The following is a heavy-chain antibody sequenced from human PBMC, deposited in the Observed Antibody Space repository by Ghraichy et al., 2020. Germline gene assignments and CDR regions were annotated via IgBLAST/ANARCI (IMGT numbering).Heavy chain of an antibody. CDR3: ARRAPAGIGAPPYYYGMDV. V-gene: IGHV4-34*01. CDR1: GGSFSGYY. D-gene: IGHD6-13*01. CDR2: INHSGST. Sequence: SETLSLTCAVYGGSFSGYYWSWIRQPPGKGLEWIGEINHSGSTNYNPSLKSRVTISVDTSKNQFSLKLSSVTAADTAVYYCARRAPAGIGAPPYYYGMDVCGQGTTVTVSS. J-gene: IGHJ6*02.